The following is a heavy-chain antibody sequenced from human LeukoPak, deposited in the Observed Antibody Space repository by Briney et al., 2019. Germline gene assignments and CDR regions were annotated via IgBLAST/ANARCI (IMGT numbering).Heavy chain of an antibody. V-gene: IGHV3-53*01. CDR1: GFTVSSNY. CDR2: IYSDGRT. J-gene: IGHJ4*02. D-gene: IGHD3-22*01. Sequence: GGSLRLSCAASGFTVSSNYVSWVRQAPGKGLEWVSVIYSDGRTYYADSVKGRFTISRDNSKNTLYLETNSLRAEDTAVYYCAKDIYYYDSSARGYFDYWGQGTLVTVSS. CDR3: AKDIYYYDSSARGYFDY.